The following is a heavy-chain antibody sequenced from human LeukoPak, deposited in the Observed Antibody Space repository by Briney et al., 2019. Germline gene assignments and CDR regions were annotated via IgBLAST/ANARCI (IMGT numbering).Heavy chain of an antibody. V-gene: IGHV3-30*18. Sequence: GGPLRLSCAASGFTFSTYGMHWVRQAPGKGLEWVAIISYDGNDKDYADSVRGRFTISRDNSKNTLYLQMNSLRGEDTAVYYCAKSTAPAGHYLDYWGQGILVTVSS. CDR2: ISYDGNDK. CDR3: AKSTAPAGHYLDY. J-gene: IGHJ4*02. D-gene: IGHD2-2*01. CDR1: GFTFSTYG.